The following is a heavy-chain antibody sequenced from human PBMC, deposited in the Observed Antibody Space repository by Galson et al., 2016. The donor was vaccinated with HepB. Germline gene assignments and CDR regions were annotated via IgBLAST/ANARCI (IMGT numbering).Heavy chain of an antibody. CDR3: VRDTRVVSGYITNDF. CDR2: ISGYNGNT. J-gene: IGHJ4*02. CDR1: GYTFTDYG. Sequence: SVKVSCKASGYTFTDYGITWVRHAPGQGLEWMGYISGYNGNTNSAQKFRDRVTMTTDTSTASAFLEVRSLRADDTAVYCCVRDTRVVSGYITNDFWGQGTLVTVSS. D-gene: IGHD2-21*02. V-gene: IGHV1-18*01.